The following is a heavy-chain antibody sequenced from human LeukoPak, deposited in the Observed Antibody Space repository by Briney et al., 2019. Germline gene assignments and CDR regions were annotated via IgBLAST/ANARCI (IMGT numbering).Heavy chain of an antibody. CDR2: IYYSGST. CDR3: ARGHYDTTTWFDP. Sequence: PSETLSLTCTVSGGSISSYYWSWIRQPPGKGLEWIGYIYYSGSTKYNPSLKSRVTISVDTSKNQFSLKVSSVTAADTAVYFCARGHYDTTTWFDPWGQGTLVTVSS. J-gene: IGHJ5*02. D-gene: IGHD3-9*01. CDR1: GGSISSYY. V-gene: IGHV4-59*01.